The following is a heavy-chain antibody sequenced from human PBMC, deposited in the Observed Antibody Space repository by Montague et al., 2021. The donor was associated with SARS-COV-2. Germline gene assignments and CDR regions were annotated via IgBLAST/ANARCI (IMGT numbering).Heavy chain of an antibody. CDR2: IYYSGST. Sequence: SETLSLTCTVSGGSISSSSYYWGWIRQPPGKGLEWIGSIYYSGSTYYXPSLKSRVTISVDTSKNQFSLKLSSVTAADTAVYYCARKASGGITIFGVVTASYYFDYWGQGTLVTVSS. CDR3: ARKASGGITIFGVVTASYYFDY. V-gene: IGHV4-39*01. CDR1: GGSISSSSYY. J-gene: IGHJ4*02. D-gene: IGHD3-3*01.